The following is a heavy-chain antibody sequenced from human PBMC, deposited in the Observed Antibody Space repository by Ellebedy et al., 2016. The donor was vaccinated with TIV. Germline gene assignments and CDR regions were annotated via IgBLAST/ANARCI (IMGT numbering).Heavy chain of an antibody. CDR2: IYSVGST. J-gene: IGHJ4*02. V-gene: IGHV3-53*01. CDR3: ARGVLSGY. CDR1: ASTVRNND. Sequence: PGGSLRLSCAVYASTVRNNDISRVRQAPGTGLEWVSVIYSVGSTYYADSVKGRFTISRDNSKNTVYLQMNSLRAEDTAGYYCARGVLSGYWGQGTLVTVSS. D-gene: IGHD2/OR15-2a*01.